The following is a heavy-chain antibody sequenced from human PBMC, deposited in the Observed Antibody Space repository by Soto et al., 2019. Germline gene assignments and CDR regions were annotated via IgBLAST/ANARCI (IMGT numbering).Heavy chain of an antibody. V-gene: IGHV2-26*01. J-gene: IGHJ4*02. D-gene: IGHD3-10*01. Sequence: QVTLKESGPVLVKPTETLTLTCTVSGFSLSNARMSVSWIRQPPGKALERLAHIFSNDAKSYSASLKNRLTISKDTSKSQVVLTMTKMDPVDTATYYCARIRGWGWLGPNDYWGQGTLVTVSS. CDR1: GFSLSNARMS. CDR2: IFSNDAK. CDR3: ARIRGWGWLGPNDY.